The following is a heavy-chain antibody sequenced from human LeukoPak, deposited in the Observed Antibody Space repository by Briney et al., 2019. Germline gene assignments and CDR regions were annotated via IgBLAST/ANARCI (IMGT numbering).Heavy chain of an antibody. CDR2: ISGSGGST. J-gene: IGHJ4*02. Sequence: PGGSLRLSCAASGFTFSSYAMSWVRQAPGKGLEGVSAISGSGGSTYYADSVKGRFTISRDNSKNTQYLQMNSLRAEDTAVYYCAKDYGAVLMVYAFGFFDYWGQGTLVTVSS. CDR3: AKDYGAVLMVYAFGFFDY. D-gene: IGHD2-8*01. CDR1: GFTFSSYA. V-gene: IGHV3-23*01.